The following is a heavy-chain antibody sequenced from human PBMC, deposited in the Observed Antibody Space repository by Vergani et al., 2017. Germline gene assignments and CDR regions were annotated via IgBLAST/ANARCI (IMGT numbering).Heavy chain of an antibody. CDR2: IYTSGST. Sequence: QVQLQESGPGLVKPSQTLSLTCTVSGGSISSGSYYWSWIRQPAGKGLEWIGRIYTSGSTNYNPSLKSRVTISVDTSKNQFSLKLSSVTAADTAVYYCASRVGGSYYYGMDVWGQGTTVTVSS. CDR1: GGSISSGSYY. V-gene: IGHV4-61*02. J-gene: IGHJ6*02. D-gene: IGHD3-16*01. CDR3: ASRVGGSYYYGMDV.